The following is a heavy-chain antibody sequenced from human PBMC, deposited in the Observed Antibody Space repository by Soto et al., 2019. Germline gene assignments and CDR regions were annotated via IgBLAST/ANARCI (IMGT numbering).Heavy chain of an antibody. V-gene: IGHV1-8*01. CDR2: MNPNSGNT. CDR3: ARGRYSGYGYFDY. CDR1: GYTFTSYD. Sequence: GASVKVSCKASGYTFTSYDINWVRQATGQGLEWMGWMNPNSGNTDYAQKFQGWVTMTRDTSISTAYMELSRLRSDDTAVYYCARGRYSGYGYFDYWGQGTLVTVSS. D-gene: IGHD5-12*01. J-gene: IGHJ4*02.